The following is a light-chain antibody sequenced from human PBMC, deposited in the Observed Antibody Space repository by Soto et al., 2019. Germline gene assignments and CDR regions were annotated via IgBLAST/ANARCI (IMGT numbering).Light chain of an antibody. V-gene: IGKV3-11*01. CDR3: QQRSNWPIT. CDR2: DAS. CDR1: QSVSSY. J-gene: IGKJ5*01. Sequence: EIVLTQSPATLSLSPGERATLSCRASQSVSSYLAWYQQKPGQAPRLLIYDASNRATGIPARYSRSGSETDCTLTISSLEPEDLEVYYGQQRSNWPITFGQGTRLEIK.